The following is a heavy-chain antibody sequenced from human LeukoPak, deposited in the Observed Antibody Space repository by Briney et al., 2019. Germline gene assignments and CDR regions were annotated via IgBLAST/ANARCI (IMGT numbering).Heavy chain of an antibody. V-gene: IGHV3-48*01. J-gene: IGHJ4*02. CDR3: AKEALPGIAAAGRVY. Sequence: GGSLRLSCAASGFTFSSYSMNWVRQAPGKGLEWVSYISSSSSTIYYADSVKGRFTISRDNAKNSLYLQMNSLRAEDTAVYFCAKEALPGIAAAGRVYWGQGTLVTVSS. CDR1: GFTFSSYS. D-gene: IGHD6-25*01. CDR2: ISSSSSTI.